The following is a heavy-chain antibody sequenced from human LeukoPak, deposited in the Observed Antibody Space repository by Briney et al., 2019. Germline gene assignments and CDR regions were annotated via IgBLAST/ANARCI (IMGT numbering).Heavy chain of an antibody. Sequence: GRSLRLSCAASGFTFSSYSMNWVRQAPGKGLEWVSSISSSSSYIYYADSVKGRFTISRDNAKNSLYLQMNSLRAEDTAVYYCARETKDYGSGPFDYWGQGTLVTVSS. CDR2: ISSSSSYI. CDR1: GFTFSSYS. V-gene: IGHV3-21*01. CDR3: ARETKDYGSGPFDY. J-gene: IGHJ4*02. D-gene: IGHD3-10*01.